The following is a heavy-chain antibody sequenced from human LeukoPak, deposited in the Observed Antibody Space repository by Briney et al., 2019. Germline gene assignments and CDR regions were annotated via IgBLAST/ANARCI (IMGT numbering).Heavy chain of an antibody. J-gene: IGHJ3*02. Sequence: SETLSLTCTVSGGSISSYYWSWIRQPPGKGLEWIGYIYYSGSTNYNPSLKSRVTISIDTSKNQFSLRLSSVTAADRAVYYCATRKYDFWSGYRDAFDIWGQGTMVTVSS. CDR2: IYYSGST. D-gene: IGHD3-3*01. CDR1: GGSISSYY. V-gene: IGHV4-59*08. CDR3: ATRKYDFWSGYRDAFDI.